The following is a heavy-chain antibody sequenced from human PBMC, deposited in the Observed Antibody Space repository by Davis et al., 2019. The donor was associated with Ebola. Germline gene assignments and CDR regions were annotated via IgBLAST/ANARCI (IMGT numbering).Heavy chain of an antibody. CDR3: ARDSGLYYYDHYDY. V-gene: IGHV3-48*03. D-gene: IGHD3-22*01. J-gene: IGHJ4*02. CDR1: GFTFSSYE. CDR2: ISSSGSTI. Sequence: GGSLRLSCAASGFTFSSYEMNWVRQAPGKGLEWVSYISSSGSTIYYADSVKGRFTISRDNSKNTLYLQMNSLRDEDTAVYYCARDSGLYYYDHYDYWGQGTLVTVSS.